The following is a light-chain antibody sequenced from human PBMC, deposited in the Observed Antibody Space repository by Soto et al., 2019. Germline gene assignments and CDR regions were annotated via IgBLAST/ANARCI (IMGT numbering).Light chain of an antibody. V-gene: IGLV2-14*01. CDR2: DVS. J-gene: IGLJ1*01. CDR1: SSDVGGYNY. Sequence: QSALTQPASMSGSPGQSITISCTGTSSDVGGYNYVSWYQQHPGKAPKLMIYDVSNRPSGVSNRFSGSKSGNTASLTISGLQAEDEADYYCSSYTSSSTLGGVFGTGTKVTVL. CDR3: SSYTSSSTLGGV.